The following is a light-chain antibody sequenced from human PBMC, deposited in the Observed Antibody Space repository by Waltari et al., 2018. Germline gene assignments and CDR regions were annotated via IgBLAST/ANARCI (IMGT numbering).Light chain of an antibody. CDR3: QVWDANNEPGV. J-gene: IGLJ1*01. CDR1: NIGSKS. V-gene: IGLV3-21*01. CDR2: YDS. Sequence: SYVLTQPPSVSVAPGATARITCGGNNIGSKSVHWYRQKPGQAPQLVISYDSDRPSGIPERFSGSNSGDTATLTISRVEAGDEADYYCQVWDANNEPGVFGTGTEVTVL.